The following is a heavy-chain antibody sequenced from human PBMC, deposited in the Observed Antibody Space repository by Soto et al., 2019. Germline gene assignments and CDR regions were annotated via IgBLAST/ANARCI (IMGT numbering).Heavy chain of an antibody. D-gene: IGHD6-19*01. CDR3: ARDPAPSGWYDY. CDR2: ISSSSST. Sequence: GGSLRLSCAASGFTFSSYSMNWVRQAPGKGLEWVSSISSSSSTTYADSVKGRFTISRDSAKNTLYLQMNSLRAEDSAVYYCARDPAPSGWYDYWGQGTLVTVSS. V-gene: IGHV3-21*01. CDR1: GFTFSSYS. J-gene: IGHJ4*02.